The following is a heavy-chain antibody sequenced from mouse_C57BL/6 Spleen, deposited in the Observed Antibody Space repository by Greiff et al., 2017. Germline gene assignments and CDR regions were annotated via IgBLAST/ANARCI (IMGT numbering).Heavy chain of an antibody. Sequence: EVQLQQSGPELVKPGASVKISCKASGYTFTDYYMNWVKQSHGKSLEWIGDINPNNGGTSYNQKFKGKATLTVDKSSSTAYMELRSLTSEDSAVYYCARDGDYGSSGGFAYWGQGTLVTVSA. V-gene: IGHV1-26*01. D-gene: IGHD1-1*01. CDR1: GYTFTDYY. CDR3: ARDGDYGSSGGFAY. J-gene: IGHJ3*01. CDR2: INPNNGGT.